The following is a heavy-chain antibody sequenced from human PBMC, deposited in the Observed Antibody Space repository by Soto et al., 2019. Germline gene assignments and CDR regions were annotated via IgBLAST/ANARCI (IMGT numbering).Heavy chain of an antibody. CDR1: GFSLSTNGVG. Sequence: QITLKESGPTLVKPTQTLTLTCTVSGFSLSTNGVGVGWIRQPPGKALEWLALIYRDDDKRYSPSLKSRLTITKDTSKTQVVLTMTNMDPVDTATYYCTHRADAAFDIWGQGTMVTVSS. CDR2: IYRDDDK. CDR3: THRADAAFDI. V-gene: IGHV2-5*02. D-gene: IGHD6-19*01. J-gene: IGHJ3*02.